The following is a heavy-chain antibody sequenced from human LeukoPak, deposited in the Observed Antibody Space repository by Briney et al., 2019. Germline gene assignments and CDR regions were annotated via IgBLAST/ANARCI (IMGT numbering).Heavy chain of an antibody. CDR1: GGSFSGYY. V-gene: IGHV4-34*01. CDR3: ARGQRYSSSWYVSYYGMDV. D-gene: IGHD6-13*01. J-gene: IGHJ6*02. Sequence: SETLSLTCAVYGGSFSGYYWSWIRQPLGKGLEWIGEINHSGSTNYNPSLKSRVTISVDTSKNQFSLKLSSVTAADTAVYYCARGQRYSSSWYVSYYGMDVWGQGTTVTVSS. CDR2: INHSGST.